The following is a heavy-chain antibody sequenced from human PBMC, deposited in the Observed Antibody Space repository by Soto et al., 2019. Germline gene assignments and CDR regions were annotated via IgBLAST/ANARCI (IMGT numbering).Heavy chain of an antibody. Sequence: SETLSLTCPVSGGSISSRGYYWTWIRQHPGKCLEWIGYIYYSGITYYSPSLKSRVSISIDTSKNQFSLNLNSVAAADTAVYYCARFSVGHYNSSGYYFVDLWGQGTLVTVSS. J-gene: IGHJ5*02. D-gene: IGHD3-22*01. CDR3: ARFSVGHYNSSGYYFVDL. CDR1: GGSISSRGYY. CDR2: IYYSGIT. V-gene: IGHV4-31*03.